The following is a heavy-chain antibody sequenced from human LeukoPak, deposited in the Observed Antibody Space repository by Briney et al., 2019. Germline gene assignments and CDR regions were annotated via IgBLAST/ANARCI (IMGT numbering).Heavy chain of an antibody. CDR1: GGSISSGDYY. CDR2: IYDSGST. D-gene: IGHD2-2*01. J-gene: IGHJ6*03. Sequence: SQTLSLTCTVSGGSISSGDYYWSWIRQPPGKGLEWIGYIYDSGSTYYNPSLKSRVTISVDTSKNQFSLKLSSVTAADTAVYYCARELVDCSSTSCPRYYYYYMDVWGKGTTVTVSS. CDR3: ARELVDCSSTSCPRYYYYYMDV. V-gene: IGHV4-30-4*08.